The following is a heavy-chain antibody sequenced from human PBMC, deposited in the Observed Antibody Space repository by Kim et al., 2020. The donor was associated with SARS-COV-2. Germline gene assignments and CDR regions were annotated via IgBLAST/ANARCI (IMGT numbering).Heavy chain of an antibody. V-gene: IGHV1-2*02. CDR1: GYTFTGYY. D-gene: IGHD2-15*01. CDR3: ARDGCSGGRCYDNGFDP. Sequence: ASVKVSCKASGYTFTGYYMHWVRQAPGQGLEWMGLINLNSGGTNYAQKLQSRVTKTRDTSISTAYMELSSLRSDDTAVYYCARDGCSGGRCYDNGFDPWGQRSLITVSS. J-gene: IGHJ5*02. CDR2: INLNSGGT.